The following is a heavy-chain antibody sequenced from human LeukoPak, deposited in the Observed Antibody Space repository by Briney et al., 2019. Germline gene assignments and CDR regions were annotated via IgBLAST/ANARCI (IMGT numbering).Heavy chain of an antibody. Sequence: SETLSLTCTVSGGSISSYYWSWIRQPPGKGLEWIGYIYYSGSTNYNPSLKSRVTISVDTSKNQFSLKLSSVTAADTAVYYCARDKRFFFDCWGQGTLVTVSS. D-gene: IGHD3-10*01. CDR1: GGSISSYY. CDR3: ARDKRFFFDC. J-gene: IGHJ4*02. CDR2: IYYSGST. V-gene: IGHV4-59*01.